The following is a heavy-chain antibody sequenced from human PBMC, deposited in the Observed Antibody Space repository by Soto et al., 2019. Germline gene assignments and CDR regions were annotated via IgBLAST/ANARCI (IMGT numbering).Heavy chain of an antibody. CDR2: IIPIFGTA. CDR3: AREGDFWSGPYYYGMDV. Sequence: QVQLVQSGAEVKKPGSSVKVSCKASGGTFSSYAISWVRQAPGQGLEWMGGIIPIFGTANYAQKFQGRVTITADKSTSTAYMELSSPRSEDTAVYYCAREGDFWSGPYYYGMDVWGQGTTVTVSS. J-gene: IGHJ6*02. V-gene: IGHV1-69*06. CDR1: GGTFSSYA. D-gene: IGHD3-3*01.